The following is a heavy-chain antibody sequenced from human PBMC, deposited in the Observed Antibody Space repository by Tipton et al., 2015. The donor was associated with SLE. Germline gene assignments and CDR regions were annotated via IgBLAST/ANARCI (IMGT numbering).Heavy chain of an antibody. D-gene: IGHD6-13*01. V-gene: IGHV3-30*03. CDR2: ISYDGSNK. CDR1: GGSFSGYY. CDR3: AISLYSSPDY. Sequence: LSLTCAVYGGSFSGYYWSWIRQPPGKGLEWVAVISYDGSNKYYADSVKGRFTISRDNSKNTLYLQMNSLRAEDTAVYYCAISLYSSPDYWGQGTLVTVSS. J-gene: IGHJ4*02.